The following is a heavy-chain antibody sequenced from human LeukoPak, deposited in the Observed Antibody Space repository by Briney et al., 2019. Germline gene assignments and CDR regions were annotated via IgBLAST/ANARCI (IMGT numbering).Heavy chain of an antibody. D-gene: IGHD6-19*01. CDR2: INTNTGNP. Sequence: GASVKVSCTASGYTFTNYAMNWVRQAPGQGLEWMGWINTNTGNPTYAQGFTGRFVFSLDTSVSTTYLQISSLKAEDTAMYYCAREDSYTNGWLDPFDYWGQGTLVTVSS. J-gene: IGHJ4*02. CDR3: AREDSYTNGWLDPFDY. CDR1: GYTFTNYA. V-gene: IGHV7-4-1*02.